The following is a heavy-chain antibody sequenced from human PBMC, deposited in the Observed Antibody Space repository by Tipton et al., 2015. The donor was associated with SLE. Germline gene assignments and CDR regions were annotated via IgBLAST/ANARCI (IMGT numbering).Heavy chain of an antibody. J-gene: IGHJ3*02. CDR1: GFTFDDYG. D-gene: IGHD3-10*01. V-gene: IGHV3-20*04. Sequence: SLRLSCAASGFTFDDYGMSWVRQAPGKGLEWVSGVNWNGGRTGYADSVKGRFTISRDNAKNSLYLQMNSLRAEDTAFYYCARGSPFGSGSYYAFDMWGQGTMVTVSS. CDR3: ARGSPFGSGSYYAFDM. CDR2: VNWNGGRT.